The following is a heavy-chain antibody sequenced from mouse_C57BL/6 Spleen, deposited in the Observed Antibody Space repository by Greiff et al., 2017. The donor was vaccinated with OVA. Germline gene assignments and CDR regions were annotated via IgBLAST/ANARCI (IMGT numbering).Heavy chain of an antibody. CDR3: ARVGAWFAY. CDR2: IDPSDSYT. J-gene: IGHJ3*01. Sequence: VQLQQPGAELVRPGTSVKLSCKASGYTFTSYWMHWVKQRPGQGLEWIGVIDPSDSYTNYNQKFKGKATLTVDTSSSTAYMQLSSLTSEDSAVYYCARVGAWFAYWGQGTLVTVSA. CDR1: GYTFTSYW. V-gene: IGHV1-59*01.